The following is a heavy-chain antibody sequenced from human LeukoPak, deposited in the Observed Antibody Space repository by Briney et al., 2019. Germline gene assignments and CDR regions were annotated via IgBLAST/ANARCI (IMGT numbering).Heavy chain of an antibody. CDR3: ARDDCNTTFCYAY. Sequence: GGSLRLSCVASGYPFRNHGMHWVRQVPGKGLEWVAVIWYDESKKYYAASVRGRFTISRDISKNTLYLQMNSLRAEDTALYYCARDDCNTTFCYAYWGQGTLVTVSS. D-gene: IGHD2-2*01. V-gene: IGHV3-33*01. CDR2: IWYDESKK. CDR1: GYPFRNHG. J-gene: IGHJ4*02.